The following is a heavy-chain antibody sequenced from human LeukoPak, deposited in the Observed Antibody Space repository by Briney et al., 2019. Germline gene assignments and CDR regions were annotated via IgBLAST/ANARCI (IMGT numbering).Heavy chain of an antibody. CDR3: AKVRFTFGGVIAPLDY. CDR1: GLTFSSYG. D-gene: IGHD3-16*02. Sequence: GRSLRLSCAASGLTFSSYGMHWVRQAPGKGLEWVAVISYDGSNKYYADSVKGRFTISRDNSKNTLYLQMNSLRAEDTAVYYCAKVRFTFGGVIAPLDYWGQGTLVTVSS. J-gene: IGHJ4*02. CDR2: ISYDGSNK. V-gene: IGHV3-30*18.